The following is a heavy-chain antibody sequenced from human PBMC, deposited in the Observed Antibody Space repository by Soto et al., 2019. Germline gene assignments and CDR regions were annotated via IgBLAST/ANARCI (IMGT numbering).Heavy chain of an antibody. CDR1: GASITYGGYS. J-gene: IGHJ4*02. D-gene: IGHD5-12*01. V-gene: IGHV4-30-2*01. CDR2: ISHLERT. Sequence: SETLSLTCTLSGASITYGGYSWSWIRQPPGKDLEWLGYISHLERTFYNPSFQSRLTLSIDRSKNQFSLKLDSMTAADTAVYYCARGGGYDPFDYWGQGTLVTVSS. CDR3: ARGGGYDPFDY.